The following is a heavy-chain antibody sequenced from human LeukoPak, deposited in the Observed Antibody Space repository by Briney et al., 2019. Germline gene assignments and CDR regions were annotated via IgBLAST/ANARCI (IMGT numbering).Heavy chain of an antibody. Sequence: SETLSLTCTVSGASISAFHWTWFRQPAGKGLEWIGRIYTSGSTNYNPSLKSRVTMSVDTSKNQFSLKLSSVTAADTAVYYCAREGYSSSKLDHYYYYMDVWGKGTTVTVSS. D-gene: IGHD6-6*01. CDR2: IYTSGST. J-gene: IGHJ6*03. CDR1: GASISAFH. V-gene: IGHV4-4*07. CDR3: AREGYSSSKLDHYYYYMDV.